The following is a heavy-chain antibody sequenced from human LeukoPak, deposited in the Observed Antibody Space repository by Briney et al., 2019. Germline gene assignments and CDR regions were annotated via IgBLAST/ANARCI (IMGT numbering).Heavy chain of an antibody. J-gene: IGHJ2*01. D-gene: IGHD3-22*01. Sequence: PSETLTLTCNVSGDSIRSGSQYWGWIPQPPGKGLEWIGSIRYGGITFYSPSLTSRLIKSVGTSTNQIFLKLSSVPAADTATYYCARRKDYYDSRGFPAEWYYDPWGRGTLVSVSS. CDR1: GDSIRSGSQY. V-gene: IGHV4-39*01. CDR2: IRYGGIT. CDR3: ARRKDYYDSRGFPAEWYYDP.